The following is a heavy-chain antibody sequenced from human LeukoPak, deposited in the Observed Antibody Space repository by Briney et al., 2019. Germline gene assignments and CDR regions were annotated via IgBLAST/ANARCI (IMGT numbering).Heavy chain of an antibody. D-gene: IGHD6-13*01. J-gene: IGHJ4*02. CDR1: GGSISSSSYY. CDR3: ARRIAAARGTFDY. Sequence: SETLSLTCTVPGGSISSSSYYWGWIRQPPGKGLEWIGSIYYSGSTYYNPSLKSRVTISVDTSKNQFSLKLSSVTAADTAVYYCARRIAAARGTFDYWGQGTLVTVSS. CDR2: IYYSGST. V-gene: IGHV4-39*01.